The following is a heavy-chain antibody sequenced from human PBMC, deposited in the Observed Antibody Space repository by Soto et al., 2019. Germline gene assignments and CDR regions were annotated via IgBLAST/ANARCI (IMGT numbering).Heavy chain of an antibody. Sequence: ASVKVSCKASGYTFTGYYMHWVRQAPGQGLEWMGWINPNSGGTNYAQKFQGRVTMTRDTSISTAYMELSRLRSDDTAAYYCARLYGSGTTVVYYYYYGMDVWGQGTTVTVSS. D-gene: IGHD3-10*01. J-gene: IGHJ6*02. CDR3: ARLYGSGTTVVYYYYYGMDV. CDR2: INPNSGGT. CDR1: GYTFTGYY. V-gene: IGHV1-2*02.